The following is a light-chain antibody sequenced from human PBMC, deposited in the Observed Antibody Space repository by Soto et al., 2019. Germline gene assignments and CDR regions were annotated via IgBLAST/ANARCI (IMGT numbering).Light chain of an antibody. CDR3: QQYGSSPYT. CDR2: GAS. CDR1: QSVSSSY. J-gene: IGKJ2*01. Sequence: EIVLTQSPGTLSLSPGERATLSCRASQSVSSSYLAWYRQKPGQAPRLLIYGASNRATGIPDRLSGSGSGTDFTLTIGRLEPEDFAVYYCQQYGSSPYTFGQGTKVDIK. V-gene: IGKV3-20*01.